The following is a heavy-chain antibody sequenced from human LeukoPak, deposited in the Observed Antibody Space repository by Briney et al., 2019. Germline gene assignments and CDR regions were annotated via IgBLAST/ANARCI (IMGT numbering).Heavy chain of an antibody. Sequence: GGSLRLSCAPSGFTFSSYSMNWVRQAPGKGLEWVSSISSSSSYIYYADSVKGRFTISRDHAKNSLYLQMNSLRAEDTAVYYCARERGYQLLSDDFDIWGQGTMVTVSS. CDR1: GFTFSSYS. J-gene: IGHJ3*02. CDR3: ARERGYQLLSDDFDI. V-gene: IGHV3-21*01. CDR2: ISSSSSYI. D-gene: IGHD2-2*01.